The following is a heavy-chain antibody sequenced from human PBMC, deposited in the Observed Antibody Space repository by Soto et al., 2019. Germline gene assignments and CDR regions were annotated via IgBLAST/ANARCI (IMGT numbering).Heavy chain of an antibody. V-gene: IGHV3-7*03. D-gene: IGHD5-12*01. CDR2: IKQDGTEK. Sequence: EVQVVESGGGLVQPGGTLRLSCAVSGFTFSRYWMSWVRQAPGKGLEWVANIKQDGTEKYYVDSVKGRFTISRDNAKNSLFLQINSLRAEETAVYYCATSPTVPTGYWGQGTLVTVSS. CDR1: GFTFSRYW. CDR3: ATSPTVPTGY. J-gene: IGHJ4*02.